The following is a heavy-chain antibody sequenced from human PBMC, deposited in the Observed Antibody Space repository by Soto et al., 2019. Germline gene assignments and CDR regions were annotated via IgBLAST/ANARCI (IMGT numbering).Heavy chain of an antibody. CDR2: MNPNSGNT. CDR1: GYTFTSYD. V-gene: IGHV1-8*01. J-gene: IGHJ4*02. Sequence: ASVKVSCKASGYTFTSYDINWVRQATGQGLEWMGWMNPNSGNTGYAQKFQGRVTMTRNTSISTAYMELSSLRSEDTAVYYCARQYCTNGVCYTGGYDYWGQGTLVTAPQ. D-gene: IGHD2-8*01. CDR3: ARQYCTNGVCYTGGYDY.